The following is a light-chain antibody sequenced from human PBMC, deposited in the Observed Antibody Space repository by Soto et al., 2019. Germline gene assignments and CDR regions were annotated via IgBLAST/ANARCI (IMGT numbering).Light chain of an antibody. Sequence: EIVLTQSPGTLSLSPGERATLSCRASQRVSSSYLAWYQQKPGQAPRLLIYGASTRATGIPDMLNGSGSGTDFTFTISGQESEEFAVYVYQQYGSSPLTVGGGTKVEIK. CDR3: QQYGSSPLT. CDR2: GAS. J-gene: IGKJ4*01. V-gene: IGKV3-20*01. CDR1: QRVSSSY.